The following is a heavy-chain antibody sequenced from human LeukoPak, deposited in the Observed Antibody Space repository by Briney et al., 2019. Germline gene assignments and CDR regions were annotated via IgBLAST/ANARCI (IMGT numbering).Heavy chain of an antibody. J-gene: IGHJ5*02. V-gene: IGHV4-30-2*01. CDR3: ARVEGEAAAGQNWFDP. CDR1: GGSISSGGYY. Sequence: SETLSLTCTVSGGSISSGGYYWSWIRQPPGKGLEWIGYIYHSGSTYYNPSLKSRVTISVDRTKNQFSLKLSSVTAADTAVYYCARVEGEAAAGQNWFDPWGQGTLVTVSS. D-gene: IGHD6-13*01. CDR2: IYHSGST.